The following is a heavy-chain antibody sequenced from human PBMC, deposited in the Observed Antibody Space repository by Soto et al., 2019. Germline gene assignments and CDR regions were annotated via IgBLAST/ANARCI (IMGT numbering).Heavy chain of an antibody. CDR2: IWYDGSNK. CDR3: ARQYVHYYFDY. CDR1: GFTFSSYG. V-gene: IGHV3-33*01. J-gene: IGHJ4*02. D-gene: IGHD2-8*01. Sequence: GGSLRFSCAASGFTFSSYGMHLVRQAPGKGLEWVAVIWYDGSNKYYADSVKGRFTISRDNSKNTLYLQMNSLRAADTAVYYCARQYVHYYFDYWGQGTLVTVSS.